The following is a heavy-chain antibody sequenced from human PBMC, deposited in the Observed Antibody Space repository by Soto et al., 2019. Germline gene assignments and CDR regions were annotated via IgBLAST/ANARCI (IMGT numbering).Heavy chain of an antibody. D-gene: IGHD3-9*01. CDR3: ARVFLRYFDHGSDWFDP. J-gene: IGHJ5*02. CDR1: GGSISSYY. V-gene: IGHV4-59*01. Sequence: SETLSLTCTVSGGSISSYYWSWIRQPPGKGLEWIGYIYYSGSTNYNPSLKSRVTISVDTSKNQFSLKLSSVTAADTAVYYCARVFLRYFDHGSDWFDPWGQGTLVTVSS. CDR2: IYYSGST.